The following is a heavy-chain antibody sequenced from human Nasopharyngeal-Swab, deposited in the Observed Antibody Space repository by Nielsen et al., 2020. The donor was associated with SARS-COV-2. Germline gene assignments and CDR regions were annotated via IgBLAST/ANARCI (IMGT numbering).Heavy chain of an antibody. V-gene: IGHV3-23*01. J-gene: IGHJ4*02. Sequence: GESLKISCVASGFLFNEHAMNWVRQAPGKGLEWVSTINNRGDDTHYVDSVRGRFTVSRDNSKNTLYLQMNSLRAEDTAVYYCAASVGSSGWFDYWGQGTLVTVSS. CDR3: AASVGSSGWFDY. CDR1: GFLFNEHA. CDR2: INNRGDDT. D-gene: IGHD6-19*01.